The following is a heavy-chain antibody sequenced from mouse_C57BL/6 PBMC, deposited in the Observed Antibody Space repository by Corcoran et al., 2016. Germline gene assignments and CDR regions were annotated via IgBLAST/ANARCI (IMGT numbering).Heavy chain of an antibody. CDR2: INPNNGGT. Sequence: EVQLQQSGPELVKPGASVKISCKASGYTFTDYYMNWVKQSHGKSLEWIGDINPNNGGTSYNQKFKGKATLTVDKSSSTAYMELRSLTSEDSAVYYCARGRLDAMDYWGQGTSVTVSS. D-gene: IGHD2-4*01. V-gene: IGHV1-26*01. CDR1: GYTFTDYY. CDR3: ARGRLDAMDY. J-gene: IGHJ4*01.